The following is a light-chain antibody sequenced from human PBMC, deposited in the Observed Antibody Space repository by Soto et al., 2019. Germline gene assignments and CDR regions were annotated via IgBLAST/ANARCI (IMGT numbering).Light chain of an antibody. V-gene: IGKV1-39*01. Sequence: DIQMTQSPSSLSASVGDRVTITCRASQSISSYLNWYQQKPRKDPKLLIYAASSLQSGVPSRFSGSGSGTDFTLTISSLQPEDFATYYCQQSYSTPPYTFGQGTKLEIK. CDR1: QSISSY. CDR3: QQSYSTPPYT. J-gene: IGKJ2*01. CDR2: AAS.